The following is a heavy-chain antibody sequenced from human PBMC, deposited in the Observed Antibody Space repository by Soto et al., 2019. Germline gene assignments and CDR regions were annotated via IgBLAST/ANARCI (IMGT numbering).Heavy chain of an antibody. Sequence: QVHLVESGGGVVQPGGSLRLSCAASGFNFRGFTMHWVRQAPDKGLEWLSVISYAGDYKNYADSVRGRISISRDNSKNTLFLQMNSLRPDDAAVYFCAGEPWGYIGWAKHFDYWGQGSLVIVSS. J-gene: IGHJ4*02. V-gene: IGHV3-30-3*01. CDR3: AGEPWGYIGWAKHFDY. D-gene: IGHD5-12*01. CDR2: ISYAGDYK. CDR1: GFNFRGFT.